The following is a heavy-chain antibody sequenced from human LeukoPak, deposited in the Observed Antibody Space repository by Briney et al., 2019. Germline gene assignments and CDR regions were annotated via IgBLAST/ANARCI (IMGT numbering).Heavy chain of an antibody. CDR3: ASYDSSGYPPRY. Sequence: RTSETLSLTCAVYGGSFSGYYWSWIRQPPGKGLEWIGEINHSGSTNYNPSLKSRVTISVDTSKNQFSLKLSSVTAADTAVYHCASYDSSGYPPRYWGQGTLVTVSS. D-gene: IGHD3-22*01. V-gene: IGHV4-34*01. J-gene: IGHJ4*02. CDR1: GGSFSGYY. CDR2: INHSGST.